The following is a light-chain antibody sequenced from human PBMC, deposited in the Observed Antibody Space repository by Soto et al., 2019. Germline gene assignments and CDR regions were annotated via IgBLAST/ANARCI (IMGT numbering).Light chain of an antibody. J-gene: IGLJ1*01. CDR3: SSYTSSSTLEDV. Sequence: QSVLTQPASVSGSPGQSITISCTGTSSDVGGYNYVSWYQQHPGKAPKLMIYDVSNRPSGVSNRFSGSKSGNTASLTISGLHAEDEADYYCSSYTSSSTLEDVFGTGTKVTVL. V-gene: IGLV2-14*01. CDR2: DVS. CDR1: SSDVGGYNY.